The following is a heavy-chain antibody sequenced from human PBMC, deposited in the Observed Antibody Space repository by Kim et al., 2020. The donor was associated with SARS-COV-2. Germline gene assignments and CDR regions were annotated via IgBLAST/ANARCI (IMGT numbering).Heavy chain of an antibody. CDR1: GGSVSSASYY. CDR2: IYYSGVA. D-gene: IGHD3-9*01. Sequence: SETLSLTCTVSGGSVSSASYYWNWIRQPPGKGLEWIGYIYYSGVANYNSSLRSRVTISLDTSKNQFSLRLSSVTAADTAFYYCARGQLRYSLDYWGQGTL. V-gene: IGHV4-61*01. CDR3: ARGQLRYSLDY. J-gene: IGHJ4*02.